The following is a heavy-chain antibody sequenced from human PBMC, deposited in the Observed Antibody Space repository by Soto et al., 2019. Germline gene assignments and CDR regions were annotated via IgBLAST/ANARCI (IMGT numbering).Heavy chain of an antibody. CDR2: ILPIFSTA. Sequence: SVKASCKASGGTSSSYAISWVRQAPGHGLEWMGGILPIFSTANYAQKFQGRVTITADECTSTAYMELSSLRSEATAVYYCARDLNRNLTSDNGMDAWREPTTVTVTS. D-gene: IGHD3-9*01. CDR1: GGTSSSYA. V-gene: IGHV1-69*13. CDR3: ARDLNRNLTSDNGMDA. J-gene: IGHJ6*04.